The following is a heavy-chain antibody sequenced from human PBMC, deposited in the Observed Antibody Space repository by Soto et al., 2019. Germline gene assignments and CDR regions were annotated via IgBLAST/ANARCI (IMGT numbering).Heavy chain of an antibody. CDR2: IYHSGST. Sequence: QMQLQESGPGLVKPSGTLSLTCTVSGVSINSANWWTWVRQSPGKGLEWIGEIYHSGSTNFNPSRKMRVTISVDNSKNQFYLQLTSVTAADTAVYYCARYCGGGSCYLGAFDIWGQGTMVTVSS. D-gene: IGHD2-15*01. CDR1: GVSINSANW. CDR3: ARYCGGGSCYLGAFDI. J-gene: IGHJ3*02. V-gene: IGHV4-4*02.